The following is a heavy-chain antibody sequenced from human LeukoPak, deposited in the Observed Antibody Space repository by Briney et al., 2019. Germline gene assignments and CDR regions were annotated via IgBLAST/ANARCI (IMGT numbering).Heavy chain of an antibody. CDR1: GGSISSSSYY. J-gene: IGHJ6*03. CDR3: ARGVYMTSGRYFYYMDL. CDR2: FYAGDT. D-gene: IGHD2-21*01. Sequence: KPSETLSLTCTVSGGSISSSSYYWGWIRQPAGRGLEWIGRFYAGDTKYNPSLNNRATVSVDTSKNQFSLTLSSVTAADTATYYCARGVYMTSGRYFYYMDLWGTGTTVTVSS. V-gene: IGHV4-61*02.